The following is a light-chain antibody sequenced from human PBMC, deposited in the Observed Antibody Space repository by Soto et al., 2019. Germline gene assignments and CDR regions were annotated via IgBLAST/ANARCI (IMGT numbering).Light chain of an antibody. CDR1: QGISSY. J-gene: IGKJ4*01. CDR2: AAS. V-gene: IGKV1-9*01. CDR3: QQLNSCPRT. Sequence: IQLTQSPSSLSASLGDRVAITCRASQGISSYLAGYQQKPGKAPKLLIYAASTLQSGVPLRFSGSGSGTDFTLTISSLPPEDFATYYCQQLNSCPRTFGRGTKVDIX.